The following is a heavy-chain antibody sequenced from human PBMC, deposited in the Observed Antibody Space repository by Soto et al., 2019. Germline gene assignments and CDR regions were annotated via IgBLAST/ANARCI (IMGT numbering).Heavy chain of an antibody. Sequence: QVQLQQWGAGLLKPSETLSLTCAVYGGSFSGYYWSWIRQPPGKGLEWIGEINHSGSTNYNPSLKSRVTISVDTSKNQFSLKLSSVTAADTAGYYCARGILGILDYWGQGTLVTVSS. D-gene: IGHD7-27*01. CDR3: ARGILGILDY. CDR2: INHSGST. V-gene: IGHV4-34*01. J-gene: IGHJ4*02. CDR1: GGSFSGYY.